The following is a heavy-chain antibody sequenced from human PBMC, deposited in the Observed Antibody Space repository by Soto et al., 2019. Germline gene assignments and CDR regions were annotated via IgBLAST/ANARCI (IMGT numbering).Heavy chain of an antibody. CDR1: GGXISSXSXX. CDR2: IYXXXSP. Sequence: SETLSLTXTXSGGXISSXSXXWGXIXXXPGXGLXXXXSIYXXXSPYYXPSLKSRVTISVDTSKNQFSLKLSSVTAADTAVYYCARRGGGLQYGXLVDYYYYYMDVWGKGTTVTVSS. CDR3: ARRGGGLQYGXLVDYYYYYMDV. J-gene: IGHJ6*03. D-gene: IGHD4-4*01. V-gene: IGHV4-39*01.